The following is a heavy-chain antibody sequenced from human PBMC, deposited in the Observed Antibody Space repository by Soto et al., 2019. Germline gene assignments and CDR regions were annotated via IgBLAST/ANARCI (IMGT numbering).Heavy chain of an antibody. Sequence: EVHLLEYGGGLVQPGGSLRLSCVVSGSTFSSDDMSWVRQAPGRGLEWVSGISDSGGSTYYADSVKGRFTISRDNAKNTLYLQMKSLRDEDTALYYCAKDGGWSLAVAGLFDYWGPGTQVTVSS. D-gene: IGHD6-19*01. CDR3: AKDGGWSLAVAGLFDY. J-gene: IGHJ4*02. CDR1: GSTFSSDD. CDR2: ISDSGGST. V-gene: IGHV3-23*01.